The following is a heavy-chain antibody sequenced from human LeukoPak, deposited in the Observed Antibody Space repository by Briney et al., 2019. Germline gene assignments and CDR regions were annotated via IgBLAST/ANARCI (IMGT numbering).Heavy chain of an antibody. Sequence: GGSLRLSCAASGFSVSSNYMTWVRHAPGKGREWVSVIYSGGSTYYSAAVKGRFTISQDNSNNTRLLQMNSLRGEDTAVYYCARDGSGSNKKWAFDIWGQGTMVTVSS. CDR3: ARDGSGSNKKWAFDI. D-gene: IGHD1-26*01. CDR1: GFSVSSNY. J-gene: IGHJ3*02. CDR2: IYSGGST. V-gene: IGHV3-53*01.